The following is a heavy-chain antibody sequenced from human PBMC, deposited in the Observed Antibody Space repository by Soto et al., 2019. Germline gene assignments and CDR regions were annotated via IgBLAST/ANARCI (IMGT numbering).Heavy chain of an antibody. CDR1: GDSISTTTYY. J-gene: IGHJ4*02. Sequence: QLQLQESGPGLVKPSETLSLTCTVSGDSISTTTYYWAWIRQPPGKGLEWIGSIIYTGSTYYNPSLQXRITXSXYTSRNQFSLRLSSVTASDTALYYCARTALYLHLDYWGQGALVTVSS. CDR2: IIYTGST. CDR3: ARTALYLHLDY. D-gene: IGHD2-21*02. V-gene: IGHV4-39*01.